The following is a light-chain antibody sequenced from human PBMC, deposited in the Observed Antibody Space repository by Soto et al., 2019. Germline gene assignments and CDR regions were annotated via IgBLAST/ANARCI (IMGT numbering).Light chain of an antibody. V-gene: IGKV1-5*01. Sequence: DIQMTQSPSTPSASVGDSVTITCRASQSISSRLAWYQQKPGKAPKLLIYDASSLESGVPSRFSGSGSGTEFTLTISSLQPDDFATYYCQQYNSYAWTFGQGTKVELK. CDR1: QSISSR. CDR2: DAS. J-gene: IGKJ1*01. CDR3: QQYNSYAWT.